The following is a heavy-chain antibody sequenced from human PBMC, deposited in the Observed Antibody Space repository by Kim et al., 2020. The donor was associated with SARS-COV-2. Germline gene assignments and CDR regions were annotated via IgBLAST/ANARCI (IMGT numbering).Heavy chain of an antibody. D-gene: IGHD6-19*01. J-gene: IGHJ6*02. V-gene: IGHV4-59*01. CDR3: AKDNIQWLVPDYYYYYGMDV. Sequence: SRVTISVDTSKNQFSLKLSSVTAADTAVYYCAKDNIQWLVPDYYYYYGMDVWGQGTTVTVSS.